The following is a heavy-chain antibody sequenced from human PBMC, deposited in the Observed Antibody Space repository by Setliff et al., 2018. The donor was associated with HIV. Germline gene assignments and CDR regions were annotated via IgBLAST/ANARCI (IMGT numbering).Heavy chain of an antibody. CDR2: INSASGGT. J-gene: IGHJ3*02. CDR1: GYTFTDYY. CDR3: ARDYLHVFDI. V-gene: IGHV1-2*02. Sequence: ASVKVSCKASGYTFTDYYIHWVRQAPGQGLEWMGWINSASGGTNYAQNFQGRVTVTRNTSINTAYVELNSLKSDDTAVYYCARDYLHVFDIWGQGTMVTVSS.